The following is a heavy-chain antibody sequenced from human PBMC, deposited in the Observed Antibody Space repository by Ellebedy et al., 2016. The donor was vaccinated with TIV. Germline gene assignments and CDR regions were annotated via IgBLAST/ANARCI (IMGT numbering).Heavy chain of an antibody. D-gene: IGHD6-19*01. J-gene: IGHJ4*02. Sequence: MPSETLSLTCAVYGGSFSGYYWSWIRQPPGKGLEWIGEINHSGSTNYNPSLKSRVTISVDTSKNQLSLKLSSVTAADTAVYYCARGPEEGIAVAVDYWGQGTLVTVSS. CDR1: GGSFSGYY. CDR3: ARGPEEGIAVAVDY. V-gene: IGHV4-34*01. CDR2: INHSGST.